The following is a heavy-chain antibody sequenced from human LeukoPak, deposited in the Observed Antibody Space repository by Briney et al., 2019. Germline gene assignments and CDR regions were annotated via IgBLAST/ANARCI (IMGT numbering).Heavy chain of an antibody. V-gene: IGHV4-34*01. Sequence: SETLSLTCAVYGGSFSGYYWSWIRQPPGKGLEWIGEINHSGSTNYNPSLKSRVTISVDTSKNQFSLKLSSVTAADTAVYYCAGYSYDRNFDYWGQGTLVTVYS. J-gene: IGHJ4*02. D-gene: IGHD5-18*01. CDR1: GGSFSGYY. CDR2: INHSGST. CDR3: AGYSYDRNFDY.